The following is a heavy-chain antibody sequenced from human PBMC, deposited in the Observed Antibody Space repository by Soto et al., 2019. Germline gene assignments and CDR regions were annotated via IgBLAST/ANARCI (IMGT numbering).Heavy chain of an antibody. Sequence: QVQLQESGPGLVKPSQTLSLTCTVSGGSISSGGYYWSWIRQHPGKGLQWIGYIYYSGSTYYNPSLKGRVTISVDTSNNQFSLKLSSVTASDTAVYYCARREIRDTDAFDIWGQGTMVTVSS. D-gene: IGHD5-18*01. J-gene: IGHJ3*02. CDR1: GGSISSGGYY. V-gene: IGHV4-31*03. CDR2: IYYSGST. CDR3: ARREIRDTDAFDI.